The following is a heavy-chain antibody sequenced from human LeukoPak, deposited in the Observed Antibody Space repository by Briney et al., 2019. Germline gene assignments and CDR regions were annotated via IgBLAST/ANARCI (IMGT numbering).Heavy chain of an antibody. CDR2: MNPKSGTT. CDR1: RSTFKTFD. CDR3: ARGLLGHYYYYMDV. V-gene: IGHV1-8*01. J-gene: IGHJ6*03. D-gene: IGHD2-21*01. Sequence: ASVRVSCKASRSTFKTFDIHWVRHASGQRLEWMGWMNPKSGTTVYAVAFQGRVTMTRNTSISTAYMGLSSLRSEDTAVYFCARGLLGHYYYYMDVWGEGTTVTVSS.